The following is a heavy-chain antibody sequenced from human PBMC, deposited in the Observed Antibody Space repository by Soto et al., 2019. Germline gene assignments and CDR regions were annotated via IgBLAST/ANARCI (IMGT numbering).Heavy chain of an antibody. CDR1: GFTFSGSA. CDR3: TRQSGVPAYYYYYMGV. Sequence: EVQLVESGGGLVQPGGSLKLSCVASGFTFSGSAMHWVRQASGKGLEWVGRIRSKANSYATAYAASVKGRFTISRDDSKNMAYLQMNSLKTEDTAVYYCTRQSGVPAYYYYYMGVWGKGTTVTVSS. J-gene: IGHJ6*03. CDR2: IRSKANSYAT. V-gene: IGHV3-73*01. D-gene: IGHD2-2*01.